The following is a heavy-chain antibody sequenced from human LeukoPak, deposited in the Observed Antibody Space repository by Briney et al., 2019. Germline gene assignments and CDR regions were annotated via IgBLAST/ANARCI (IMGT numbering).Heavy chain of an antibody. CDR1: GGSISSGDYY. V-gene: IGHV4-30-4*01. Sequence: SETLSLTCTVSGGSISSGDYYWSWIRQPPGKGLEWIGYIYYSGSTYYNPSLKSRVTISVDTSKNQFSLKLSSVTAADTAVYYCARLRGTTMVGYYYGMDVWGQGTTVTVSS. D-gene: IGHD3-10*01. CDR2: IYYSGST. CDR3: ARLRGTTMVGYYYGMDV. J-gene: IGHJ6*02.